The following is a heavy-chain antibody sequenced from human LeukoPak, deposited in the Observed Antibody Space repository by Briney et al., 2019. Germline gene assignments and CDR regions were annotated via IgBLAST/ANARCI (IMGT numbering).Heavy chain of an antibody. J-gene: IGHJ5*02. CDR2: INPYSGDT. CDR3: ARDSSGWYHWFDP. CDR1: GYTFTDNY. V-gene: IGHV1-2*02. D-gene: IGHD6-19*01. Sequence: ASVKVSCKASGYTFTDNYFHWVRQAPGQGLEWMGWINPYSGDTIYAQKFQGRVTMTRNTSISTAYMELSSLRSEDTAVYYCARDSSGWYHWFDPWGQGTLVTVSS.